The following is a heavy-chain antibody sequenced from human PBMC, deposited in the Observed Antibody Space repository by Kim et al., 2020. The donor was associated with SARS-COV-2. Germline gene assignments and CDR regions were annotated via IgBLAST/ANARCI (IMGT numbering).Heavy chain of an antibody. J-gene: IGHJ5*02. CDR2: IYDSGST. V-gene: IGHV4-31*03. CDR3: ARGAYYYASAKGGWFDP. D-gene: IGHD3-10*01. CDR1: GGSINGGGFH. Sequence: LSLTCPVSGGSINGGGFHWSWIRQHPGKGLEWIGYIYDSGSTYYNPSLKRRVTISINTSKNQFSLNLTSVTAADTAVYYCARGAYYYASAKGGWFDPWGQGTLVTVSS.